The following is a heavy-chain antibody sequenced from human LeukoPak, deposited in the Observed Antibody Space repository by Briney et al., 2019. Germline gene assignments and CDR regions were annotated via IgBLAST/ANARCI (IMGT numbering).Heavy chain of an antibody. CDR1: GFTFSTYW. D-gene: IGHD6-13*01. Sequence: GGSLRLSCAASGFTFSTYWMSWFRQPPGKGLEWVARIKQDGSDKFYVDSVKGRFTISRDNANNSLYVQMHNLKVEDTAVYYCARGGAHGTFDFWGQGTLVTVSS. CDR3: ARGGAHGTFDF. J-gene: IGHJ4*02. V-gene: IGHV3-7*01. CDR2: IKQDGSDK.